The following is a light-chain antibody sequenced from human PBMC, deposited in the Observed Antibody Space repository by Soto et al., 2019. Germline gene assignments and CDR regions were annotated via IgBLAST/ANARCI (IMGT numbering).Light chain of an antibody. Sequence: QSALTQPASVSGSPGQSITMSCTGTSSDVGGYKYVSWYQQHPGKAPKLMIYEVSNRPSGVSNRFSGSKSGNTASLTISGLQAEDEADYYCCSYSSSSTFYVFGTGTKLTVL. V-gene: IGLV2-14*01. CDR2: EVS. J-gene: IGLJ1*01. CDR1: SSDVGGYKY. CDR3: CSYSSSSTFYV.